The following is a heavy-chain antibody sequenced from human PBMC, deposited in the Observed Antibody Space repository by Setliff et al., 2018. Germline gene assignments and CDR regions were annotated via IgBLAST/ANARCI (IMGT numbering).Heavy chain of an antibody. CDR2: IYSSGST. Sequence: SETLSLTCTVSGGSISSGDYYWSRIRQPPRKGLEWIGYIYSSGSTYYNPSLKSRVSISVDTSKNQFSLKLSSVTAADTAVYYCARESRYYYDNLGTLDYWGQGTLVTVSS. V-gene: IGHV4-30-4*08. D-gene: IGHD3-22*01. J-gene: IGHJ4*02. CDR3: ARESRYYYDNLGTLDY. CDR1: GGSISSGDYY.